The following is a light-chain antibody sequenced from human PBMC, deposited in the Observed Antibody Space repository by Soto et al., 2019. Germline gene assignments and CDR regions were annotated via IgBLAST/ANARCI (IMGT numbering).Light chain of an antibody. CDR3: QQYGGSPPT. CDR2: GAS. V-gene: IGKV3-20*01. J-gene: IGKJ1*01. Sequence: EIVLTQSPATLSLSPGERATLSCRASQSVTSSYLAWYQQKPGQAPRLLIYGASSRATGIPDRFSGSGSGTDCTLTISRLEPEDFAVYYCQQYGGSPPTFGQGTKVEIK. CDR1: QSVTSSY.